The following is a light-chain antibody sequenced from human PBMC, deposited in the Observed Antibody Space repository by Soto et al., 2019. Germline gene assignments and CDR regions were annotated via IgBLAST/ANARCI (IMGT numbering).Light chain of an antibody. Sequence: QSVLTQPASVSGSPGRSITISCTGSFSDVGPHDYVSWYQQHPGRAPKLVIFDVTNRPSGVSSRFSGSKSGNTASLTISGLQAEDEADYYCCSYTTSSTYVFGAGTKVTGL. V-gene: IGLV2-14*03. CDR2: DVT. J-gene: IGLJ1*01. CDR3: CSYTTSSTYV. CDR1: FSDVGPHDY.